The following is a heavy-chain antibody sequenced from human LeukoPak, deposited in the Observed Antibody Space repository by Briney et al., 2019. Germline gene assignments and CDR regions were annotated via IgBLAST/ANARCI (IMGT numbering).Heavy chain of an antibody. V-gene: IGHV3-7*03. CDR3: AKEASIVGATDGFDY. J-gene: IGHJ4*02. D-gene: IGHD1-26*01. Sequence: GGSQRLSCAASGFTFSSYWMSWVRQAPGKGLEWVANIKQDGSEKYYVDPVKGRFTISRDNAKNSLYLQMNSLRAEDTALYYCAKEASIVGATDGFDYWGQGTLVTVSS. CDR2: IKQDGSEK. CDR1: GFTFSSYW.